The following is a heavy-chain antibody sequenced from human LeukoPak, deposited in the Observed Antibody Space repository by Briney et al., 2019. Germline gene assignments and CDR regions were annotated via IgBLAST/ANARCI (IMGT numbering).Heavy chain of an antibody. D-gene: IGHD3-10*01. V-gene: IGHV1-2*02. CDR2: INPNSDGT. J-gene: IGHJ6*03. CDR1: GYTFTGYY. CDR3: ARDPARTYGSTYYYCYMDV. Sequence: VASVKVSCKASGYTFTGYYMHWVRQPPGQGPERMGWINPNSDGTNYAQKFQGRVTITKDTSTSTAYMELSRLRSDDTAVYYCARDPARTYGSTYYYCYMDVWGKGTTVTVSS.